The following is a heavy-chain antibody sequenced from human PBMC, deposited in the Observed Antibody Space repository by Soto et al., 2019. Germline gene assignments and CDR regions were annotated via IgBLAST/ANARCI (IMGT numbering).Heavy chain of an antibody. J-gene: IGHJ4*02. Sequence: PSETLSLTCAVSGGSITSGAYYWTWIRQHPGKGLEWIGYIYYSGSTYYNPSLKSRVTISVDTSKNQFSLKLSSVTAADTAVYYCARDVSLAFDYWGQGTLVTVSS. V-gene: IGHV4-30-4*08. CDR1: GGSITSGAYY. CDR3: ARDVSLAFDY. CDR2: IYYSGST. D-gene: IGHD2-21*01.